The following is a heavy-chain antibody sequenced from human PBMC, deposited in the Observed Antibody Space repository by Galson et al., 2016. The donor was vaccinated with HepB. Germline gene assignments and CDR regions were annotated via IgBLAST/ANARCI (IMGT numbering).Heavy chain of an antibody. V-gene: IGHV3-23*01. CDR2: LIATPGRT. Sequence: SLRLSCATSGFSFNNIAMSWVRQAPGKGLEWVSALIATPGRTYYADSVKDRFTISRDISKNTLSLHMTSLRVEDTAVYYCAKVGDSSWFDSWGQGTLVTVSS. J-gene: IGHJ5*01. CDR3: AKVGDSSWFDS. CDR1: GFSFNNIA. D-gene: IGHD6-13*01.